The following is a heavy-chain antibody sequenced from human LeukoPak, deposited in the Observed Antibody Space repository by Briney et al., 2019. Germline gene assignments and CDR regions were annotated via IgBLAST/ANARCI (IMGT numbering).Heavy chain of an antibody. J-gene: IGHJ4*02. D-gene: IGHD3-3*01. CDR3: AKSLIVLRFLEWWADY. V-gene: IGHV3-23*01. Sequence: GGSLRLSCAASGFTFSSYAMSWVRQAPGKGLEWVSAISCSGGSTYYADSVKGRFTISRDNSKNTLYLQMNSLRAEDTAVYYCAKSLIVLRFLEWWADYWGQGTLVTVSS. CDR2: ISCSGGST. CDR1: GFTFSSYA.